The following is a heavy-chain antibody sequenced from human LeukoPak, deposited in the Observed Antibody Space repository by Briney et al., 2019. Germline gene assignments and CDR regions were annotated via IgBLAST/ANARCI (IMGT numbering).Heavy chain of an antibody. CDR2: ISRSASNI. Sequence: GGSLRLSCVASGFSFSSYNMNWVRQAPGKGLEWVSSISRSASNIYYADSVKGRFTISRDNAKNSLYLQMSSLRAEDSAVYFCARRSLTTGGHAFDVWGQGTLVTVSS. CDR1: GFSFSSYN. CDR3: ARRSLTTGGHAFDV. V-gene: IGHV3-21*04. D-gene: IGHD1-1*01. J-gene: IGHJ3*01.